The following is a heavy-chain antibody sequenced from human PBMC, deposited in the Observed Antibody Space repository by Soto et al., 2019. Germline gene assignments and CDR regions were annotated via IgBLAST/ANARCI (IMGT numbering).Heavy chain of an antibody. Sequence: ASVKVSCKVSGYTFTSYDINWVRQAPGQGLEWMGWMSPNTGNTGQAQRFQGGLTMTRNTSISTAYMELTRLKSEDTAVYYCAISDCSGGSCYMLDYWGQGTLVTVSS. V-gene: IGHV1-8*01. D-gene: IGHD2-15*01. CDR3: AISDCSGGSCYMLDY. CDR1: GYTFTSYD. J-gene: IGHJ4*02. CDR2: MSPNTGNT.